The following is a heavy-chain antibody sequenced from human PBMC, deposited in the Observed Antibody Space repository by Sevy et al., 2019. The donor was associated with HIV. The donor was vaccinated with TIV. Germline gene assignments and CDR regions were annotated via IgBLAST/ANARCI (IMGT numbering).Heavy chain of an antibody. V-gene: IGHV3-48*02. J-gene: IGHJ6*04. Sequence: GGCLRLSCAASGFTFRNYAMSWVRQAPGKGLEWLSYISSNSNNIYYADSVKGRFTISRDSAKNSLYLQMNSLRDEDTAVYYCARVGVWGKGTTVTVSS. CDR2: ISSNSNNI. CDR3: ARVGV. CDR1: GFTFRNYA.